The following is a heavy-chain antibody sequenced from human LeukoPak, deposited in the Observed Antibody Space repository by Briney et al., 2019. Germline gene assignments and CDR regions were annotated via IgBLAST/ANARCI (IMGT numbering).Heavy chain of an antibody. V-gene: IGHV3-23*01. J-gene: IGHJ4*02. D-gene: IGHD3-22*01. CDR3: AKCNYYDGSGYYSSDGGGIDY. CDR2: NSGSGGTT. Sequence: GGSLRLSCAASGFIFSGYAMIWVRQAPGKGLEWVSGNSGSGGTTDYADPVKGRFTISRDNSQNTLYLQMDSLRAEDTAIYYCAKCNYYDGSGYYSSDGGGIDYWGQGTLVTVSS. CDR1: GFIFSGYA.